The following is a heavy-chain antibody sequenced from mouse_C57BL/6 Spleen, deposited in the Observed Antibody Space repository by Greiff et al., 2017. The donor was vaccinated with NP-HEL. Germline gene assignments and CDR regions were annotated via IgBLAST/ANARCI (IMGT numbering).Heavy chain of an antibody. CDR2: INSNGGRT. CDR3: ARMARTIN. V-gene: IGHV5-6-3*01. J-gene: IGHJ2*01. CDR1: GFTFSSYG. Sequence: EVKLMESGGGLVQPGGSLKLSCAASGFTFSSYGMSWVRQTPDKRLELVATINSNGGRTYYPDSVQGRFTISRDNAKNTLYLQMSSLKSEETAMYYCARMARTINGGQGTTLTVSS.